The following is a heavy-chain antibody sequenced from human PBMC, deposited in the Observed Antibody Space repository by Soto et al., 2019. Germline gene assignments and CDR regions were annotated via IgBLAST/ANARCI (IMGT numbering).Heavy chain of an antibody. Sequence: PSETLSLTCTVSGGSISSYYWSWIRQPPGKGLEWIGYIYYSGSTNYNPSLKSRVTISVDTSKNQFSLKLSSVPAADTAVYYCARVGDSSSWTIYWYFDLWGRGTLVTVSS. CDR2: IYYSGST. CDR3: ARVGDSSSWTIYWYFDL. J-gene: IGHJ2*01. CDR1: GGSISSYY. V-gene: IGHV4-59*01. D-gene: IGHD6-13*01.